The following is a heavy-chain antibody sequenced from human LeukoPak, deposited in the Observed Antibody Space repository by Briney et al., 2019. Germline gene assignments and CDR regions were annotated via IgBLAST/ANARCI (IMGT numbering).Heavy chain of an antibody. J-gene: IGHJ6*04. V-gene: IGHV3-48*04. D-gene: IGHD3-10*01. CDR1: GFTFSSYG. CDR3: ARDRITMVRGDGMDV. Sequence: PGRSLRLSCAASGFTFSSYGMHWVRQAPGKGLEWVSYISSSGSTIYYADSVKGRFTISRDNAKNSLYLQMNSLRAEDTAVYYCARDRITMVRGDGMDVWGKGTTVTVSS. CDR2: ISSSGSTI.